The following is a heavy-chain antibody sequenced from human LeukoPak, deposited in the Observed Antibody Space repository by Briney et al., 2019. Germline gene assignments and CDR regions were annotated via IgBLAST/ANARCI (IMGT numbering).Heavy chain of an antibody. CDR3: ARDGPPEYYFDY. J-gene: IGHJ4*02. Sequence: GGSLRLSCAASGFTFSSYAMHWVRQAPGKGLEYVSAISSNGGSTYYANSVKGRFTISRDNSKNTLYLQMGSLRAEDMAVYYCARDGPPEYYFDYWGQGTLVTVSS. CDR1: GFTFSSYA. V-gene: IGHV3-64*01. CDR2: ISSNGGST.